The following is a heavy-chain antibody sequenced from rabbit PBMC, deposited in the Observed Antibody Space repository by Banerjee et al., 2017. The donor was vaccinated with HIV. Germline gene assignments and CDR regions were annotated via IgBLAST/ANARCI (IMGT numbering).Heavy chain of an antibody. CDR3: ARGGVGTTYPYGGMDL. V-gene: IGHV1S45*01. CDR2: IDTGSRGYT. Sequence: QEHLEESGGDLVQPEGSLTLTCTASGFSFSSSYWICWVRQAPGKGLEWIACIDTGSRGYTWYASWAKGRFTISKTSSTTVTLQMTSLTAADTATYFCARGGVGTTYPYGGMDLWGPGTLVTVS. D-gene: IGHD8-1*01. J-gene: IGHJ6*01. CDR1: GFSFSSSYW.